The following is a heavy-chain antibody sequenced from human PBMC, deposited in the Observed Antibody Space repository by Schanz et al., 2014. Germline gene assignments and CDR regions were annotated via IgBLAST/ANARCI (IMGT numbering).Heavy chain of an antibody. Sequence: QVQLVDSGGGLVKPGGSLRLCCTASGFPFSDYFMAWIRQPPGRGLEWVSYIGNGGVTIYYADSVKGRFTISRDNSKNSLYLQMNSLRAEDTAVYYCARIGGSVFDYWAQGTLVTVSS. D-gene: IGHD3-10*01. CDR1: GFPFSDYF. V-gene: IGHV3-11*01. CDR2: IGNGGVTI. CDR3: ARIGGSVFDY. J-gene: IGHJ4*02.